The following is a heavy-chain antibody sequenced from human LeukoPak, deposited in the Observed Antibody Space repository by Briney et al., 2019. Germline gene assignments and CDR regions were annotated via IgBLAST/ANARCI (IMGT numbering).Heavy chain of an antibody. D-gene: IGHD6-19*01. Sequence: PGGSLRLSCAASGFTVSSNYMSWVRQAPGKGLEWVSVIYSGGSTYYADSVKGRFTISRDNSKNTLYLQMNSLRAEDTAVYYCAREPSSGTATGFDYWGQGTLVTVPS. CDR1: GFTVSSNY. CDR3: AREPSSGTATGFDY. J-gene: IGHJ4*02. V-gene: IGHV3-53*01. CDR2: IYSGGST.